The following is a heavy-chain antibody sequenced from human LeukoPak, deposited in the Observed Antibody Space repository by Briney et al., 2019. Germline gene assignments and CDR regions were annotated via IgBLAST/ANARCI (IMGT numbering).Heavy chain of an antibody. CDR1: GYTFTGYY. Sequence: ASVKVSCKASGYTFTGYYMHWVRQAPGQGLEWMGWINPSSGGTNYAQKFQGRVTMTRDASISAAYMELSRLTSDDTAVYYCARVRVGEDLDYWGQGTLVTVSS. CDR2: INPSSGGT. V-gene: IGHV1-2*02. J-gene: IGHJ4*02. CDR3: ARVRVGEDLDY. D-gene: IGHD3-16*01.